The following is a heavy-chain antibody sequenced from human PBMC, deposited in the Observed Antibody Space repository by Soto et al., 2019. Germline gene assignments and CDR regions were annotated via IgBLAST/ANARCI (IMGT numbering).Heavy chain of an antibody. CDR2: ISSSSSTI. CDR3: AGTDNYYYYYGMDV. CDR1: GFTFSSYS. V-gene: IGHV3-48*01. J-gene: IGHJ6*02. D-gene: IGHD1-1*01. Sequence: PGGSLRLSCAASGFTFSSYSMNWVRQAPGKGLEWVSYISSSSSTIYYADSVKGRFTISRDNAKNSLYLQMNSLRAEDTAVYYCAGTDNYYYYYGMDVWGQGTTVTSP.